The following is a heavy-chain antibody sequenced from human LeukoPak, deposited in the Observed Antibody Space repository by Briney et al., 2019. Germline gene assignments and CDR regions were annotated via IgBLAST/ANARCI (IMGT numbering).Heavy chain of an antibody. CDR2: IIPIFGTA. V-gene: IGHV1-69*13. Sequence: GASVKVSCKASGGTFSSYAISWVRQAPGQGLEWMGGIIPIFGTANYAQKFQGRVTITADESTSTAYMELSSLRSEDTAVYYCANLFYGDYYYGMDVWGQGTTVTVSS. CDR3: ANLFYGDYYYGMDV. CDR1: GGTFSSYA. J-gene: IGHJ6*02. D-gene: IGHD4-17*01.